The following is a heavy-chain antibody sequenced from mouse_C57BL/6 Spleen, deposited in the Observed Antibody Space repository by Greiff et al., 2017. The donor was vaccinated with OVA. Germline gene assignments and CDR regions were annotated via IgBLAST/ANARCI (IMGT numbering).Heavy chain of an antibody. J-gene: IGHJ1*03. V-gene: IGHV1-59*01. CDR3: ARVYGNYDWYFDV. CDR1: GYTFTSYW. Sequence: VQLQQPGAELVRPGTSVKLSCKASGYTFTSYWMHWVKQRPGQGLEWIGVIDPSDSYTNYNQKFKGKATLTVDTSSSTAYMQLSSLTSEDSAVYYCARVYGNYDWYFDVWGTGTTVTVSS. CDR2: IDPSDSYT. D-gene: IGHD2-1*01.